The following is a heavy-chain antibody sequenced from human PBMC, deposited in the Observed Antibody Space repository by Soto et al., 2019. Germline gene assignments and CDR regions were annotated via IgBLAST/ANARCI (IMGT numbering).Heavy chain of an antibody. CDR3: ARDLQLPLDY. V-gene: IGHV4-34*01. D-gene: IGHD2-2*01. CDR2: ISHTGNT. Sequence: QVQLQQWGAGLLKPSETLSLTCAVYGGSFSGYYWNWIRQPPGKGLEWIGEISHTGNTNYNPSLQSRVTLSVDTSKKQFSLRLTSVTAADTAVYYCARDLQLPLDYWGQGTLVTVSS. CDR1: GGSFSGYY. J-gene: IGHJ4*02.